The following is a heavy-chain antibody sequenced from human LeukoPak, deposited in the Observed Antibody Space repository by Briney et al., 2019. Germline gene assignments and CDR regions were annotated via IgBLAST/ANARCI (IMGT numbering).Heavy chain of an antibody. J-gene: IGHJ4*02. CDR2: INPGGGST. V-gene: IGHV1-46*01. Sequence: GASVKVSCKASGYTFTIYYVHWVRQAPGQGIEWMGIINPGGGSTSYAQKFQGRVTMTRDTSTSTVYMELSSLRSEDTAVYYCARDREWGPEDYYDGWGQGTLVTVSS. CDR1: GYTFTIYY. CDR3: ARDREWGPEDYYDG. D-gene: IGHD3-22*01.